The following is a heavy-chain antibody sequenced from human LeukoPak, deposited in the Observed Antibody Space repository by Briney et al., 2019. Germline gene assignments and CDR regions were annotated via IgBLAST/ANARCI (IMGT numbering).Heavy chain of an antibody. J-gene: IGHJ4*02. V-gene: IGHV1-18*01. CDR1: GYTFTSYG. D-gene: IGHD3-3*01. Sequence: ASVKVSCKASGYTFTSYGISWVRQAPGQGLEWMGWISAYNGNTNYAQKLQGRVTMTTDTSTSTAYMELRSLRSDDTAVYYCARGTYYDFWSGYFALFDYWGQGTLVTVSS. CDR3: ARGTYYDFWSGYFALFDY. CDR2: ISAYNGNT.